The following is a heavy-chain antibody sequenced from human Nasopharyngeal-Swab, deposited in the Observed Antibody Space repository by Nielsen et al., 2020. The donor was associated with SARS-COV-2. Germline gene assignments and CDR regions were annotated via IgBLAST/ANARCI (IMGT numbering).Heavy chain of an antibody. CDR1: GGSFSGYY. D-gene: IGHD6-6*01. J-gene: IGHJ4*02. V-gene: IGHV4-34*01. Sequence: SETLSLTCAVYGGSFSGYYWSWIRQPPGKGLEWIGEINHSGSTNYNPSLKRRVTISVDTSKNQFSLKLSSVTAADTAVYYCARGRGEYSSSSVFFDYWGQGTLVTVSS. CDR2: INHSGST. CDR3: ARGRGEYSSSSVFFDY.